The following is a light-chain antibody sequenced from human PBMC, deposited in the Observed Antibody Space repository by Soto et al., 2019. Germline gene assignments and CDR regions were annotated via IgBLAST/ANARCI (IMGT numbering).Light chain of an antibody. CDR2: NDN. J-gene: IGLJ3*02. Sequence: VLTQPPSASGTPGQAVTISCSGSSSNIGSNSVSWYQQLPGAAPKLLIYNDNQRPSGVPDRFSGSKSGTSASLAISGLRSEVEADYYCAAWDDSLSGWVFGGGTKVTVL. V-gene: IGLV1-47*02. CDR3: AAWDDSLSGWV. CDR1: SSNIGSNS.